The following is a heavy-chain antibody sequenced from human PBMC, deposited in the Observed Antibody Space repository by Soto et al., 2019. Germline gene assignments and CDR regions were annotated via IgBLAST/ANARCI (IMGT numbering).Heavy chain of an antibody. V-gene: IGHV3-53*01. CDR1: GFTVSSNY. J-gene: IGHJ6*02. Sequence: GGSLRLSCAASGFTVSSNYMSWVRQAPGKGLEWVSVIYSGGSTYYADSVKGRFTISRDNSKNTLYLQMNSLRAEDTAVYYCARDSLTNDFWSGYYPYYGMDVWGQGTTVTVSS. CDR3: ARDSLTNDFWSGYYPYYGMDV. CDR2: IYSGGST. D-gene: IGHD3-3*01.